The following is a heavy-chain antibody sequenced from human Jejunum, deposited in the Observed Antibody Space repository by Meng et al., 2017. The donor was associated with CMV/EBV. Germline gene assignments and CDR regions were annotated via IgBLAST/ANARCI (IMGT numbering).Heavy chain of an antibody. D-gene: IGHD3-10*01. V-gene: IGHV1-46*01. Sequence: GYAFTIHCIGWVRQAPVQGLGSMGITNPSGRISSAPAQTFQGRVTMTRDASTSTVYMELSSLRSEDTAIYYCARDRGMKSTGGPFDYWGQGTLVTVSS. J-gene: IGHJ4*02. CDR2: TNPSGRIS. CDR3: ARDRGMKSTGGPFDY. CDR1: GYAFTIHC.